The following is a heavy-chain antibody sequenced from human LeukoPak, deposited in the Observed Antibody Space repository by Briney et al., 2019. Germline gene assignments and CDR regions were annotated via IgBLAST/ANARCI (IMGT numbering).Heavy chain of an antibody. V-gene: IGHV4-59*01. CDR1: GGSISSYY. J-gene: IGHJ6*03. Sequence: EASETLSLPCTVSGGSISSYYWSWIRQPAGKGLEWIGYIYYSGSTNFNPSLKSRVTISVDTSKNQFSLKMSSVTAADTAVYFCARGGPPGYYYDYYMDVWGKGTTVTISS. CDR3: ARGGPPGYYYDYYMDV. CDR2: IYYSGST.